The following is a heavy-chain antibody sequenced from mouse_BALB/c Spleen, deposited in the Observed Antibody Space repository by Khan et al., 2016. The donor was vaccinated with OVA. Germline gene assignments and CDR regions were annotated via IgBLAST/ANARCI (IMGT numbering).Heavy chain of an antibody. V-gene: IGHV1S137*01. CDR1: GYTFTDYA. J-gene: IGHJ3*01. Sequence: QVQLQQSGTELVRPGVSVKISCRASGYTFTDYAMHWVKQRHAKSLEWIGVISTNYGDADYNQKFQGKASMTVDRSSSTVYMELARLTSEDSAIYYVVRGVKFAYWGQGTLVMFSA. CDR2: ISTNYGDA. CDR3: VRGVKFAY.